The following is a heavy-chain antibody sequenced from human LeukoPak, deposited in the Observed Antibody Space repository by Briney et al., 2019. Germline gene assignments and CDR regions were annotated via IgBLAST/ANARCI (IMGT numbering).Heavy chain of an antibody. J-gene: IGHJ3*01. CDR3: ARGRHYYESSDYYYEGDGFDV. D-gene: IGHD3-22*01. V-gene: IGHV1-46*01. Sequence: ASVKVSCKAFGYTFTSNYMHWVRQAPGQGPEWMGVISPSGGSTTYAQKFQGRVTLTRDMSTSTDYLELSSLRSEDTAVYYCARGRHYYESSDYYYEGDGFDVWGQGTVVTVSS. CDR1: GYTFTSNY. CDR2: ISPSGGST.